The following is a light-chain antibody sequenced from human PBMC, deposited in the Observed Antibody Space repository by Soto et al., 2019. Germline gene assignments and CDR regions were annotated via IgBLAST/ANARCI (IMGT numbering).Light chain of an antibody. CDR1: QGIRND. V-gene: IGKV1-6*01. CDR3: LQEYNYPLT. J-gene: IGKJ4*01. Sequence: AIQMTQSPSSLSASVGDRVTITCRASQGIRNDLGWYQQKPGKAPKVVVYATSILQNGVPSRFSGSGSGTDFTLTISSLQPEDFATYYCLQEYNYPLTFGGGTKVDIK. CDR2: ATS.